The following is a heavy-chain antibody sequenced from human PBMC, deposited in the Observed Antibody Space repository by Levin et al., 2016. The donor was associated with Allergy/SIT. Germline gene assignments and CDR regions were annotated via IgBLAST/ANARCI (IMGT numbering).Heavy chain of an antibody. Sequence: WIRQPPGKGLEWIGSIYYSGSTYYNPSLKSRVTISVDTSKNQFSLKLSSVTAADTAVYYCRRYGDWDYWGQGTLVTVSS. CDR3: RRYGDWDY. V-gene: IGHV4-39*01. CDR2: IYYSGST. J-gene: IGHJ4*02. D-gene: IGHD4-17*01.